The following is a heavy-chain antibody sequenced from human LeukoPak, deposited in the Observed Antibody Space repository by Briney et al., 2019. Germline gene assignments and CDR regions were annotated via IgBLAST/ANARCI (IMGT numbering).Heavy chain of an antibody. D-gene: IGHD4-17*01. J-gene: IGHJ1*01. CDR1: GYTFTGYY. CDR3: ARELTTVTTFEHFQH. Sequence: GASVKVSCKASGYTFTGYYMHWVRQAPGQGLEWMGWINPNSGGTNYAQKFQGRVTMTRDTSISTAYMELSRLRSDDTAVYYCARELTTVTTFEHFQHWGQGTLVTVSS. V-gene: IGHV1-2*02. CDR2: INPNSGGT.